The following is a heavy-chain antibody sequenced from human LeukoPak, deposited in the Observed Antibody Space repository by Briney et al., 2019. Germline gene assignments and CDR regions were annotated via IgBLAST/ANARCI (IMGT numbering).Heavy chain of an antibody. Sequence: SETLSLTCTVSGGSISSYYWSWIRQPPGKGLEWTGYIYYSGSTNYNPSLKSRVTISVDTSKNQFSLKLSSVTAADTAVYYCARADYGDYNDYYFDYWGQGTLVTVSS. J-gene: IGHJ4*02. CDR3: ARADYGDYNDYYFDY. CDR1: GGSISSYY. D-gene: IGHD4-17*01. CDR2: IYYSGST. V-gene: IGHV4-59*01.